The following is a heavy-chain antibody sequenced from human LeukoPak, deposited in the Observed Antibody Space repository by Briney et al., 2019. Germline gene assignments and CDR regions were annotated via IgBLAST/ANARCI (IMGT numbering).Heavy chain of an antibody. CDR2: ISSSSFKI. J-gene: IGHJ6*03. V-gene: IGHV3-48*04. D-gene: IGHD6-13*01. CDR3: VRDPSYGSSWYYYMDV. Sequence: GGSLRLSCAASGFTFSRYAMNWVRQAPGKGLEWVSYISSSSFKIGYADSVKGRFTISRDNSKNSLYLQMDSLRVEDTAVYYCVRDPSYGSSWYYYMDVWGKGTTVTVSS. CDR1: GFTFSRYA.